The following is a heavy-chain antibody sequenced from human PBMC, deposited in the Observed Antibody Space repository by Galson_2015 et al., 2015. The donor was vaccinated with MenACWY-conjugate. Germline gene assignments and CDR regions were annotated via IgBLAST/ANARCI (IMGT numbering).Heavy chain of an antibody. Sequence: SLRLSCAASGFTASSYWMHWVRQAPGKGLMWVSRINSDGSGTSYADSVKGRFTISRDNAKNTLYLQMNSLRVDDTAVYYCARDRKEWIFLLESPMDLWCDGTRVTVSS. CDR2: INSDGSGT. D-gene: IGHD3-3*01. CDR1: GFTASSYW. CDR3: ARDRKEWIFLLESPMDL. J-gene: IGHJ1*01. V-gene: IGHV3-74*01.